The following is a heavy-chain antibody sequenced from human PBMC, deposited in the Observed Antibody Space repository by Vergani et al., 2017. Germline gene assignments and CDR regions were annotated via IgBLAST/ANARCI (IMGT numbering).Heavy chain of an antibody. CDR2: IYHSGST. J-gene: IGHJ5*02. CDR3: ARHGNPPSNLAAPLAT. V-gene: IGHV4-38-2*01. D-gene: IGHD4-23*01. CDR1: GYSISSGYY. Sequence: QVQLQESGPGLVKPSETLSLTCVVSGYSISSGYYWGWIRQPPGNGLEWIGSIYHSGSTYYHPSLKSRVTISLDTSKNQFSLKVHSVTAADTAVYYCARHGNPPSNLAAPLATWGQRSLVTVSS.